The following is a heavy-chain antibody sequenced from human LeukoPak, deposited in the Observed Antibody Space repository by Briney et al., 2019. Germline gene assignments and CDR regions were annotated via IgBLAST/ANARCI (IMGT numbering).Heavy chain of an antibody. J-gene: IGHJ4*02. D-gene: IGHD2-2*01. CDR2: IRYDGSNK. V-gene: IGHV3-30*02. Sequence: GGSLRLSCAASGFTFSSYGMHWVRQAPGKGLEWVAFIRYDGSNKYYADSVKGRFTISRDNSKNTLYLQMNSLRAEDTAVYYCANIVVVPAAKVVSEDYWGQGTLVTVSS. CDR3: ANIVVVPAAKVVSEDY. CDR1: GFTFSSYG.